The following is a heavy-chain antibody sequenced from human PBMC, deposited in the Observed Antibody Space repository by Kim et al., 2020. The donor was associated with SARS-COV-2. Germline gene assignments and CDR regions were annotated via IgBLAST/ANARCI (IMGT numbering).Heavy chain of an antibody. J-gene: IGHJ6*02. V-gene: IGHV5-51*01. Sequence: GESLKISCKGSGYSFTSYWIGWVRQMPGKGLEWMGIIYPGDSDTRYSPSFQGQVTISADKSISTAYLQWSSLKASDTAMYYCARHLGTVTTTIYYYYGMDVWSQGTTVTVSS. CDR2: IYPGDSDT. CDR1: GYSFTSYW. CDR3: ARHLGTVTTTIYYYYGMDV. D-gene: IGHD4-4*01.